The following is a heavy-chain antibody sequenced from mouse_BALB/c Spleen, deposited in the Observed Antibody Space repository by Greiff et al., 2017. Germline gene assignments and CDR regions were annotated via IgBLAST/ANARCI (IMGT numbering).Heavy chain of an antibody. V-gene: IGHV1-4*02. CDR2: INPSSGYT. J-gene: IGHJ2*01. Sequence: VQLQESAAELARPGASVKMSCKASGYTFTSYTMHWVKQRPGQGLEWIGYINPSSGYTEYNQKFKDKTTLTADKSSSTAYMQLSSLTSEDSAVYYCARRGSYYFDYWGQGTTLTVSS. CDR1: GYTFTSYT. CDR3: ARRGSYYFDY.